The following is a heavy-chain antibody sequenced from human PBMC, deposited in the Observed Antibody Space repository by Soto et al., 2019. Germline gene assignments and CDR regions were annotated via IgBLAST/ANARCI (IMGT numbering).Heavy chain of an antibody. CDR2: IWYDGSNK. CDR3: ARESITGLREIDP. J-gene: IGHJ5*02. D-gene: IGHD1-20*01. CDR1: GFTFSSYG. Sequence: GGSLRLSCAASGFTFSSYGMHWVRQAPGKGLEWVAVIWYDGSNKYYADSVKGRFTISRDNSKNTLYLQMNSLRAEDTAVYYCARESITGLREIDPWGQGTLVTVSS. V-gene: IGHV3-33*01.